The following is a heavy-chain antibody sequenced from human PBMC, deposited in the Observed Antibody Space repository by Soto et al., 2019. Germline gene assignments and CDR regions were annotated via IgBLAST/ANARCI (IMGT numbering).Heavy chain of an antibody. CDR3: VRHATDRHGNAEDWYFDL. D-gene: IGHD2-15*01. Sequence: QVQLQESGPGLVRPSETLSLTCTVSAASISSYYWTWIRQSPGKGLEWIGHMYNSEDTKYNPSLKSRVTMSVATSKNQFSLKLRSVTAADTAIYYCVRHATDRHGNAEDWYFDLWGRGTLVTVSS. J-gene: IGHJ2*01. CDR1: AASISSYY. V-gene: IGHV4-59*08. CDR2: MYNSEDT.